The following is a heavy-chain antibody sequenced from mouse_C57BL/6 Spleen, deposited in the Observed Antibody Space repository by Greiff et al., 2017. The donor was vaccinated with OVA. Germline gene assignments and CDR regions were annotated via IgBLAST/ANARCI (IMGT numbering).Heavy chain of an antibody. V-gene: IGHV1-64*01. D-gene: IGHD2-2*01. CDR2: IHPTSGST. Sequence: VQLQQPGAELVKPGASVKLSCKASGYTFTSYWMHWVKQRPGQGLEWIGMIHPTSGSTNYNEKFKSKATLTVDKSSSTAYMQLSSLTSEDSAVYYCAREGLRRGDAMDYWGQGTSVTVSS. J-gene: IGHJ4*01. CDR3: AREGLRRGDAMDY. CDR1: GYTFTSYW.